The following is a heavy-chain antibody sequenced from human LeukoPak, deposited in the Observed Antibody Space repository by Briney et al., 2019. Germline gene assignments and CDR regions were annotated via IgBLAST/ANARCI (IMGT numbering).Heavy chain of an antibody. V-gene: IGHV4-59*13. CDR2: THDSGNS. J-gene: IGHJ4*02. D-gene: IGHD5-18*01. CDR3: ARGGHSYGSFRLYFDY. CDR1: GGSITNNY. Sequence: PSETLSLTCTVSGGSITNNYWAWIRQPPGKGLEWIGYTHDSGNSNYNPSLRSRVTISIDTSKNQFSLKLTSVTAADTAVYYCARGGHSYGSFRLYFDYWGQGTLVTVSS.